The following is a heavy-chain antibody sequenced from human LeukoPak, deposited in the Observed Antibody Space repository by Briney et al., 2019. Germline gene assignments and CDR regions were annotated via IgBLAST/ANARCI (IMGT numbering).Heavy chain of an antibody. Sequence: ASVKVSSEASGYTFTSYYMHWVRQAPGQGLEWMGIINPSGGSTSYAQKFQGRVTMTRDTSTSTVYMELSSLRSEDTAVYYCARDVGYSRPSYAFDIWGQGTMVTVSS. CDR2: INPSGGST. CDR1: GYTFTSYY. J-gene: IGHJ3*02. D-gene: IGHD6-13*01. CDR3: ARDVGYSRPSYAFDI. V-gene: IGHV1-46*01.